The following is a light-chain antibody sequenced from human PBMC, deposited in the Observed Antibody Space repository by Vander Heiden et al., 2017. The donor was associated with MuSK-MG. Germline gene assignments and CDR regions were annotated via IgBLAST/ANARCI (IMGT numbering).Light chain of an antibody. CDR1: QSISSY. CDR2: AGS. J-gene: IGKJ4*01. CDR3: QQSERNPLT. Sequence: DIQMTQSPSSLSASVGDRVTITCRASQSISSYLNWYQQKPGKAPKLLIYAGSSFQSGVPSRLSGSGSGTDFTLTISSLQPADFATDYCQQSERNPLTFGAGTKVEIK. V-gene: IGKV1-39*01.